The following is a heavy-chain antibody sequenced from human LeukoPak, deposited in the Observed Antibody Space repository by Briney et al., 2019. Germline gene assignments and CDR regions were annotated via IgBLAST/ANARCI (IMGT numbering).Heavy chain of an antibody. Sequence: PSETLSLTCAVYGGSFSGYYWSWIRQPPGKGLEWIGEINHSGSTNYNPSLKSRVTISVDTSKNQFSLKLSSVTAADTAVYYCARLKAEYNWNYGLTLSGVYFDYWGQGTLVTVSS. CDR1: GGSFSGYY. CDR2: INHSGST. J-gene: IGHJ4*02. D-gene: IGHD1-7*01. V-gene: IGHV4-34*01. CDR3: ARLKAEYNWNYGLTLSGVYFDY.